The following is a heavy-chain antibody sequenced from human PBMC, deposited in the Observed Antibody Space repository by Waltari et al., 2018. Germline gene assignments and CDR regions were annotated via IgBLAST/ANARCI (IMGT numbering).Heavy chain of an antibody. CDR3: ARDLRYFDWLGY. V-gene: IGHV3-7*01. CDR2: IKQDGSEK. J-gene: IGHJ4*02. Sequence: EVQLVESGGGLVQPGGSLRLSCAASGFTFSSYWMSWVRQAPGKGLEWVANIKQDGSEKYYLDAVKGRFTISRDNAKNSLYLQMNSLRAEDTAVYYCARDLRYFDWLGYWGQGTLVTVSS. CDR1: GFTFSSYW. D-gene: IGHD3-9*01.